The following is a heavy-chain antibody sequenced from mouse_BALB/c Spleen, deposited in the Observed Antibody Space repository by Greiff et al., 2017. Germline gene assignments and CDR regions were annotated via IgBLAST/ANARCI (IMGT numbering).Heavy chain of an antibody. CDR1: GYTFTSYT. CDR3: AVYYGYLYAMDY. D-gene: IGHD2-2*01. V-gene: IGHV1-4*02. CDR2: INPSSGYT. Sequence: VQLQQSAAELARPGASVKMSCKASGYTFTSYTMHWVKQRPGQGLEWIGYINPSSGYTEYNQKFKDKTTLTADKSSSTAYMQLSSLTSEDSAVYYCAVYYGYLYAMDYWGQGTSVTVSS. J-gene: IGHJ4*01.